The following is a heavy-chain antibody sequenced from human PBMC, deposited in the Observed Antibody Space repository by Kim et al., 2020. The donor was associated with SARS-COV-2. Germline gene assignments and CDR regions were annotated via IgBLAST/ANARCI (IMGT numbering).Heavy chain of an antibody. CDR1: GDSISSKNYY. CDR3: ARHMETRGVNYGMDV. D-gene: IGHD1-1*01. Sequence: SETLSLTCIVSGDSISSKNYYWAWIRQPPGKGLEWIGSVYYSGNTYYNPSLESRVTMSVDTSNNKFSLRLSSVTAADTAVYYCARHMETRGVNYGMDVWG. V-gene: IGHV4-39*01. CDR2: VYYSGNT. J-gene: IGHJ6*01.